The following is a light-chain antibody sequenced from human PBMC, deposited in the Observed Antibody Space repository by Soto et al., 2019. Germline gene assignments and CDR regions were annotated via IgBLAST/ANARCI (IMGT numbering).Light chain of an antibody. J-gene: IGKJ4*01. CDR3: QQYRDWPLT. CDR1: HSAASA. CDR2: DAS. Sequence: EIVLTQSPATLSVSPGERATLSSRASHSAASAVAWYQQKPGQAPRLLIYDASTRATGIPVRFSGSGSATEFTLTISSLQSEDFAVYPCQQYRDWPLTFSGGTKVDLK. V-gene: IGKV3-15*01.